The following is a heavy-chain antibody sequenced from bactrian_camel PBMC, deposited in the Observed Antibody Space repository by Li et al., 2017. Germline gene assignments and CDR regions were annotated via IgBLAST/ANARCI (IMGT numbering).Heavy chain of an antibody. CDR2: IWTGDGST. Sequence: HVQLVESGGGSVQAGGSLTLSCAVSGHTRSQTYMGWFRQAPGKKREGVAYIWTGDGSTGHADSVKGRFTISRDFSKNTVYLQMNSLKPEDTAMYYCAADLRSDAWRCPGRVQRADFGYWGQGTQVTVS. CDR1: GHTRSQTY. J-gene: IGHJ6*01. V-gene: IGHV3S68*01. CDR3: AADLRSDAWRCPGRVQRADFGY. D-gene: IGHD1*01.